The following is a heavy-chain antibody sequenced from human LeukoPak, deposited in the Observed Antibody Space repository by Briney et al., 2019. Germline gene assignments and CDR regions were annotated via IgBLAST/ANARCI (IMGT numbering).Heavy chain of an antibody. J-gene: IGHJ4*02. CDR1: GYTFPSYF. Sequence: ASVKVSCKASGYTFPSYFMHWVRQAPGQGLEWMGIINPSGGSTSYAQKFQGRVTMTRDTSTSTVYMELSSLRSEDTAVYYCASAPYNWNVNKRWFDYWGQGTLVTVSS. CDR2: INPSGGST. V-gene: IGHV1-46*01. CDR3: ASAPYNWNVNKRWFDY. D-gene: IGHD1-20*01.